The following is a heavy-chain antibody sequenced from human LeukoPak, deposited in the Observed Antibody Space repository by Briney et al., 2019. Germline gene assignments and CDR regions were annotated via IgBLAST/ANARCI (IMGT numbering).Heavy chain of an antibody. CDR3: ARGRGTTSSNFDY. V-gene: IGHV1-2*02. D-gene: IGHD2-2*01. CDR2: INPNNGGT. CDR1: GYTFTGYY. J-gene: IGHJ4*02. Sequence: ASVKVSCKASGYTFTGYYMHWVRQAPGQGLEWMGWINPNNGGTNYAQKFQGRVTMTRDTSISTAYMELSRLTSDDTAVYYRARGRGTTSSNFDYWGQGTLVTVSS.